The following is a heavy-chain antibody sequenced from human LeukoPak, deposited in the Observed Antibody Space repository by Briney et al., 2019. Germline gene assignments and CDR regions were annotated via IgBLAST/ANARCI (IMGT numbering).Heavy chain of an antibody. J-gene: IGHJ4*02. Sequence: SETLSLTCTVSGGSISTYYWSWIRQPPGKGLEWIGYVYYSGSTNYNPSLKSRVTISVDTSKNQFSLMLTSVTAADTAVYYCARGGYSYGIWGQGTLVTVSS. CDR1: GGSISTYY. CDR3: ARGGYSYGI. CDR2: VYYSGST. D-gene: IGHD5-18*01. V-gene: IGHV4-59*01.